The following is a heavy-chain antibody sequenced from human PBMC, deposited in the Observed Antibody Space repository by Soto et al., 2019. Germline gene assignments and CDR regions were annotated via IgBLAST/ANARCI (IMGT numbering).Heavy chain of an antibody. Sequence: PSKTLSVTCAVYGGSCIGYYWIFIRHPPLKWREWIVEINHSGSTNYNPSLKSRVTISVDTSKNQFSLKLSSVTVADTAVYYWARSGVVAATVNWFDPWGQGTLVTVSP. V-gene: IGHV4-34*01. D-gene: IGHD2-15*01. CDR1: GGSCIGYY. J-gene: IGHJ5*02. CDR2: INHSGST. CDR3: ARSGVVAATVNWFDP.